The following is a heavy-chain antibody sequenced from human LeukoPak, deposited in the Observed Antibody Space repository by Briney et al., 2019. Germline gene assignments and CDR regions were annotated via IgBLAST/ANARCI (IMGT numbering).Heavy chain of an antibody. D-gene: IGHD4-17*01. V-gene: IGHV4-39*07. J-gene: IGHJ6*03. Sequence: SETLSLTCTVSGGSISSSSYYWGWIRQPPGKGLEWIGSIYYSGSTYYNPSLKSRVTISVDTSKNQFSLKLSSVTAADTAVYYCARDESMTTVTNYYYYYYMDVWGKGTTVTVSS. CDR1: GGSISSSSYY. CDR2: IYYSGST. CDR3: ARDESMTTVTNYYYYYYMDV.